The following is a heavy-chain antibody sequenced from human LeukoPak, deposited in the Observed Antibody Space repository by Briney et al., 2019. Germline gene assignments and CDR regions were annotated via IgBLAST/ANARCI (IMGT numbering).Heavy chain of an antibody. V-gene: IGHV3-48*01. CDR2: ISSTGSTV. D-gene: IGHD3-10*01. CDR1: GFTFSSYS. J-gene: IGHJ4*02. Sequence: GGSLRLSCAVSGFTFSSYSMSWVRKAPGKGLEWISYISSTGSTVYYADSVEGRFTISRDNAQNSLYLQMNNLRAEDTAVYYCARDRWFGESLPAHFDYWGQGTLVTVSS. CDR3: ARDRWFGESLPAHFDY.